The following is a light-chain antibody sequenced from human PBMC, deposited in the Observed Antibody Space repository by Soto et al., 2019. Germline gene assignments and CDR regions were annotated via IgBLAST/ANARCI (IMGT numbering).Light chain of an antibody. CDR1: QSVSSN. Sequence: EIVKTQSPATLSASPGERATLSCRASQSVSSNLAWYQQKPGQAPRLLIYGASTGATGIPARFSGSGSGTEFTLPISSLQSEDFAVYYCQQYNNWMWTFGQGTKVDIK. J-gene: IGKJ1*01. CDR2: GAS. V-gene: IGKV3-15*01. CDR3: QQYNNWMWT.